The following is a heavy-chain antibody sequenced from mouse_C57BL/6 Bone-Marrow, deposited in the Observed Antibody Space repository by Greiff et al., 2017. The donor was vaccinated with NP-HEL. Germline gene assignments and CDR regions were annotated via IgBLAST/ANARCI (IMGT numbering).Heavy chain of an antibody. CDR2: IYPRSGNT. Sequence: QVQLQQSGAELARPGASVKLSCKASGYTFTSYGISWVKQRTGQGLEWIGEIYPRSGNTYYNEKFKGKATLTADKSSSTAYMELRSRTSEDSAVYFCAKLGQKPFAYWGQGTLVTVSA. D-gene: IGHD4-1*01. V-gene: IGHV1-81*01. CDR1: GYTFTSYG. J-gene: IGHJ3*01. CDR3: AKLGQKPFAY.